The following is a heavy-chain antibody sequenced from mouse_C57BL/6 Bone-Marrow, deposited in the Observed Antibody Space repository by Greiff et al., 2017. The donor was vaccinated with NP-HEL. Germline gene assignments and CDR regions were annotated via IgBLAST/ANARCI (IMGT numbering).Heavy chain of an antibody. CDR1: GYTFTSYW. J-gene: IGHJ3*01. Sequence: VQLQQPGAELVRPGSSVKLSCKASGYTFTSYWMDWVKQRPGQGLDWIGNINPFISEPPYIQKLKDKATLTLDKSSSTAYMQLSSLTSEDSAVYYCARGARWGQGTLVTVSA. CDR3: ARGAR. V-gene: IGHV1-61*01. CDR2: INPFISEP.